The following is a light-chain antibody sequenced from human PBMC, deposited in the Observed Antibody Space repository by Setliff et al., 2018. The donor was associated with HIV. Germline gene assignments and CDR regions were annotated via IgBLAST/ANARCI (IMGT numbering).Light chain of an antibody. CDR2: DVT. J-gene: IGLJ1*01. CDR1: SSDVGGYNH. CDR3: NSYSTSDTLYV. V-gene: IGLV2-14*03. Sequence: QSALTQPASVSGSPGQSITISCTGTSSDVGGYNHVSWYQQHPGQAPKLMIYDVTTRPSGVSSRFSGSKSGNAASLTISGLQAEDEADYYCNSYSTSDTLYVFGTGTKVTVL.